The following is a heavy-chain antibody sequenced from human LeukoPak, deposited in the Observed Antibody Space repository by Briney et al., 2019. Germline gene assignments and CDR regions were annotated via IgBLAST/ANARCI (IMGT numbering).Heavy chain of an antibody. J-gene: IGHJ4*02. CDR2: INWNGGST. V-gene: IGHV3-20*04. D-gene: IGHD3-22*01. CDR1: GFTFDDYG. CDR3: ARIPYDSSGYYDY. Sequence: PGGSLRLSCAASGFTFDDYGMSWVRQAPGKGLGWVSGINWNGGSTGYADSVKGRFTVSRDNAKNSLYLQMKSLRAEDTALYYCARIPYDSSGYYDYWGQGTLVTVSS.